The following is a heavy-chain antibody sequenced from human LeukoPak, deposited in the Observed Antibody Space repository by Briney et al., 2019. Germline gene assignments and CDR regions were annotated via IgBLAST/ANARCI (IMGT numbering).Heavy chain of an antibody. D-gene: IGHD4-17*01. CDR1: GGSFSGYY. V-gene: IGHV4-34*01. Sequence: PSETLSLTCAVYGGSFSGYYWSWIRQPPGKGLEWIGEINHSGSTNYNPSLKSRVTISVDTSKNQFSLKLSSVTAADTAVYYCAREANGDSYYFDYWGQGTLVTVSS. CDR3: AREANGDSYYFDY. CDR2: INHSGST. J-gene: IGHJ4*02.